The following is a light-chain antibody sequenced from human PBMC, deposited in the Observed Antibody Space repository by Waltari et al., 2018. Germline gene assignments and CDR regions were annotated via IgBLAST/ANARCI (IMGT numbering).Light chain of an antibody. CDR2: SAS. CDR3: QQSSSYPPT. V-gene: IGKV1-39*01. Sequence: DIQMTQSPSSVSASVGERVTITCRASQNIGSYLIWYQQKPGKAPNLLIYSASSLQSGVPSRFIGSGSATDFTLTINSLQPDDFATYYCQQSSSYPPTFGQGTQV. CDR1: QNIGSY. J-gene: IGKJ1*01.